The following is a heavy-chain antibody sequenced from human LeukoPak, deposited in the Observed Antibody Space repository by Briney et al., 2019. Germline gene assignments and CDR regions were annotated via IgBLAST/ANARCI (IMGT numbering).Heavy chain of an antibody. Sequence: SETLSLTCTVSGGSISTYYWSWIRQPPGKGLEWIGYIYYTGSTNYNPSLKSRVTISVDTSKNQFSLKLSSVTPADTAVYYCARGGNYWPQWWFDPWGRGTLVSVSS. J-gene: IGHJ5*02. CDR1: GGSISTYY. CDR3: ARGGNYWPQWWFDP. CDR2: IYYTGST. V-gene: IGHV4-59*01. D-gene: IGHD1-26*01.